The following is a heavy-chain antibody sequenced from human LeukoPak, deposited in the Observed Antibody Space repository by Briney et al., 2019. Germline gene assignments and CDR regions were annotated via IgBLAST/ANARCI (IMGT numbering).Heavy chain of an antibody. CDR3: ARERIDYYGSGSYSIDY. D-gene: IGHD3-10*01. CDR2: INPSGGST. V-gene: IGHV1-46*01. CDR1: GYTSTSYY. Sequence: ASVKVSCKASGYTSTSYYMHWVRQAPGQGLEWMGIINPSGGSTSYAQKFQGRVTMTRDTSTSTVYMELSSLRSEDTAVYYCARERIDYYGSGSYSIDYWGQGTLVTVSS. J-gene: IGHJ4*02.